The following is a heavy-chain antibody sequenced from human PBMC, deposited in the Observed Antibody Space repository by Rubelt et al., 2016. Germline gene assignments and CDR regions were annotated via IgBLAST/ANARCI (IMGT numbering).Heavy chain of an antibody. CDR2: INAGNGNT. D-gene: IGHD1-7*01. V-gene: IGHV1-3*01. CDR3: ARDLSSFPWNYGTLQH. Sequence: QVQLVQSGAEVKKPGASVKVSCKASGYTFPSYAMHWVRQAPGQRLEWMGWINAGNGNTKYSQKFQGRVTITRDTSASTAYMELSSLRAEDTAVYYCARDLSSFPWNYGTLQHWGQGTLVTVSS. J-gene: IGHJ1*01. CDR1: GYTFPSYA.